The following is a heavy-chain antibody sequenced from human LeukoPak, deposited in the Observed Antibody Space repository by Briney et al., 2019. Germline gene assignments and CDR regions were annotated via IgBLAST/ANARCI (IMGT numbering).Heavy chain of an antibody. D-gene: IGHD3-16*01. CDR2: IKQDGSEK. J-gene: IGHJ5*02. V-gene: IGHV3-7*01. Sequence: GGSLRLSCAASGFSLSSYWMIWVRQAPGKGLEWVANIKQDGSEKYYVDSVKGRFTISRDNAKNSLYLQMNSLRAEDTAVYYCVWRFDPWGQGILVTVSS. CDR1: GFSLSSYW. CDR3: VWRFDP.